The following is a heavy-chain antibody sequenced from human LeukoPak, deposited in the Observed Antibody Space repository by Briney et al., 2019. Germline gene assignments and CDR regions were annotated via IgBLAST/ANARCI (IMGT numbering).Heavy chain of an antibody. Sequence: GSLRLSCAASGFTFSSYEMNWVRQAPGKGLEWVSYISSSGSTIYYADSVKGRFTISRDNAKNSLYLQMNSLRAEDTAVYYCARYGSGSFMNYYYMDVWGKGTTVTISS. CDR1: GFTFSSYE. V-gene: IGHV3-48*03. D-gene: IGHD3-10*01. CDR2: ISSSGSTI. CDR3: ARYGSGSFMNYYYMDV. J-gene: IGHJ6*03.